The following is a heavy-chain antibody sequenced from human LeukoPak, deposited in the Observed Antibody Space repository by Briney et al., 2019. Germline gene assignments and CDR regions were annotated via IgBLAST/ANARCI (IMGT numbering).Heavy chain of an antibody. V-gene: IGHV1-2*02. CDR3: ARESTSSGWPGD. CDR1: GYTFTGYY. CDR2: INPNSGGT. D-gene: IGHD6-19*01. Sequence: AASVKVSCKASGYTFTGYYMHWVRQAPGQGLEWMGWINPNSGGTNYAQKFQGRVTMTRDTSISTAYMELSRLRSDDTAVYYCARESTSSGWPGDWGQGTLVTVSS. J-gene: IGHJ4*02.